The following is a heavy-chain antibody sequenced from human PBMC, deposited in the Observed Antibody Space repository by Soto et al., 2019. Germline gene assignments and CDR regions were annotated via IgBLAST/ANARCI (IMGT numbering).Heavy chain of an antibody. J-gene: IGHJ4*02. CDR3: ARDGRGLGKLSLFEY. CDR1: GFTVNSDY. CDR2: IYNGEST. V-gene: IGHV3-53*01. Sequence: GGSLRLSCAASGFTVNSDYMNWIRQTPGKGLEWVAFIYNGESTHYADSVKGRFTISSDRSKNTLYLQMNSLRIEDTAVYYCARDGRGLGKLSLFEYWGQGTLVTVSS. D-gene: IGHD3-16*01.